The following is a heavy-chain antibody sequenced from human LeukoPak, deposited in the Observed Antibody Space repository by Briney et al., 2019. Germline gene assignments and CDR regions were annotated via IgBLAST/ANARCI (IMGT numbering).Heavy chain of an antibody. CDR2: MSYDGSNE. Sequence: PGRSLRLSCAASGFTFSSYGMPWVRQAPGKGLEWVAVMSYDGSNEYYGESVKGRFTISRDNSKNTLYLQMNSLRPEDTAVYYCAKKTAGTIKEGMDVWGQGTTVIVSS. J-gene: IGHJ6*02. D-gene: IGHD1-1*01. CDR1: GFTFSSYG. CDR3: AKKTAGTIKEGMDV. V-gene: IGHV3-30*18.